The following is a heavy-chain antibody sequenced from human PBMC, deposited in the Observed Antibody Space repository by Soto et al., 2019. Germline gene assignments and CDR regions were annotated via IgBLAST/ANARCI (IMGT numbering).Heavy chain of an antibody. D-gene: IGHD3-10*01. V-gene: IGHV3-9*01. CDR3: AKAPVYGSGGWFDP. Sequence: ESQLVESGGGLVQPGGSLRLSCEASGFIFKNYAMVWVRQGPGKGLEWVSSISWNSGNLDYGDSVKGRFTISRDNAKNSLYLQMNSLRPEDTAWYFCAKAPVYGSGGWFDPWGQGTLVTVSS. CDR1: GFIFKNYA. J-gene: IGHJ5*02. CDR2: ISWNSGNL.